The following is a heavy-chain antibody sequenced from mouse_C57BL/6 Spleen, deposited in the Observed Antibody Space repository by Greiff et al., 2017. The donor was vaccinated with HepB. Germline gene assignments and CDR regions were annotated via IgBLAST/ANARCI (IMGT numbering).Heavy chain of an antibody. CDR3: ARKRDYFDY. J-gene: IGHJ2*01. CDR2: IDPSDSYT. Sequence: VKLVEPGAELVRPGTSVKLSCKASGYTFTSYWMHWVKQRPGQGLEWIGVIDPSDSYTNYNQKFKGKATLTVDTSSSTAYMQLSSLTSEDSAVYYCARKRDYFDYWGQGTTLTVSS. V-gene: IGHV1-59*01. CDR1: GYTFTSYW.